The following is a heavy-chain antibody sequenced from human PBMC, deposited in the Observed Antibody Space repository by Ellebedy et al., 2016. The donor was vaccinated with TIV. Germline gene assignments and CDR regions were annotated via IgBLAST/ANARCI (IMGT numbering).Heavy chain of an antibody. CDR2: ISGNGISP. CDR3: ARWGGVPLTGGFDL. J-gene: IGHJ2*01. V-gene: IGHV3-23*01. CDR1: GFSFSTYA. Sequence: PGGSLRLSCAASGFSFSTYALSWVRQAPGKGLEWVAAISGNGISPYYADSVKGRFTISRHNSKNTLYLQMNSLRAEDTAVYYCARWGGVPLTGGFDLWGRGTLVTVSS. D-gene: IGHD2-8*02.